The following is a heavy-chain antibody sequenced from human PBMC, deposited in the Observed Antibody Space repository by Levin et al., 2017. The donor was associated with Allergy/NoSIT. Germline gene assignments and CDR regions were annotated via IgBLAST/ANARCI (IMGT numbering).Heavy chain of an antibody. J-gene: IGHJ4*02. CDR2: LSYDGSDE. V-gene: IGHV3-30*04. CDR3: ARFSGIYYFAP. Sequence: GGSLRLSCSVSGFTNYALHWVRQAPGKGLECVAALSYDGSDEYYADSVRGRFTISKDTSKNTLYLQMESLRPDDTAIYFCARFSGIYYFAPRGQGTQVSVSP. D-gene: IGHD3-10*01. CDR1: GFTNYA.